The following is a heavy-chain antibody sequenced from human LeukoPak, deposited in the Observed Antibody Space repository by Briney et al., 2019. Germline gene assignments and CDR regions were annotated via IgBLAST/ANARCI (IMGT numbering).Heavy chain of an antibody. CDR1: GFTVSSNY. V-gene: IGHV3-53*01. CDR2: IYSGGST. D-gene: IGHD3-9*01. Sequence: PGGSLRLSCAASGFTVSSNYMSWVRQAPGKGLEWVSVIYSGGSTYYEDSVKGRFTISRDNSKNTLYLQMNSLRAEDTAVYYCARESRYFDWLLFGGTENNWFDPWGQGTLVTVSS. J-gene: IGHJ5*02. CDR3: ARESRYFDWLLFGGTENNWFDP.